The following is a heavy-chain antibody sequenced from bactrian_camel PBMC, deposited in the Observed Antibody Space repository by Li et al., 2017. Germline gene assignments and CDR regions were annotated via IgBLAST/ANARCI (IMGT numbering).Heavy chain of an antibody. J-gene: IGHJ4*01. CDR3: ALAARNEGCWAGLHTADFPH. CDR1: GFIFNRCA. CDR2: LSTDRTI. D-gene: IGHD1*01. V-gene: IGHV3S53*01. Sequence: HVQLVESGGGSVEPGGSLKLSCTVIGFIFNRCAMAWYRQAPGNGRELVASLSTDRTIKYSDSVKGRFLISKDRAKNTLYLQMHSQKPEDTAMYYCALAARNEGCWAGLHTADFPHWGQGTQVTVS.